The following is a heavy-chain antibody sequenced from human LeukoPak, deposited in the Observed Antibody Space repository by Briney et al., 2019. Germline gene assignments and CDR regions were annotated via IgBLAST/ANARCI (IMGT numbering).Heavy chain of an antibody. J-gene: IGHJ4*02. CDR1: GFTFSSYA. Sequence: QAGGSLRLSCAASGFTFSSYAMSWVRQAPGKGLEWVSAISGSGGSTYYADSVEGRFTISRDNSKNTLYLQMNSLRAEDTAVYYCASFLAAAGTSGNYWGQGTLVTVSS. CDR2: ISGSGGST. V-gene: IGHV3-23*01. CDR3: ASFLAAAGTSGNY. D-gene: IGHD6-13*01.